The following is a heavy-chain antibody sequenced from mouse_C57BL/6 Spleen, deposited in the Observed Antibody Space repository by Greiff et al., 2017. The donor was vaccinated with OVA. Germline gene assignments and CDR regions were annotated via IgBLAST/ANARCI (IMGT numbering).Heavy chain of an antibody. D-gene: IGHD1-1*01. CDR1: GYTFTSYW. J-gene: IGHJ2*01. CDR2: IDPSDSYT. Sequence: QVQLQQPGAELVRPGTSVKLSCKASGYTFTSYWMHWVKQRPGQGLEWIGVIDPSDSYTNYNQKFKGKATLTVDTSSSTAYMQLSSLTSEDSAVYYCARLGLLRNFDYWGKGTTLTVSS. V-gene: IGHV1-59*01. CDR3: ARLGLLRNFDY.